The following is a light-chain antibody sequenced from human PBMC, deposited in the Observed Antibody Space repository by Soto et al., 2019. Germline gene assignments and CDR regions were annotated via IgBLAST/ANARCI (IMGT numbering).Light chain of an antibody. CDR1: QSVSTF. J-gene: IGKJ3*01. Sequence: DIPMTQSPSSLSASVGDRVTITCRASQSVSTFLNWYQQKPGKAPRLLIYEASTLQSGVPSRFSGSGSGTEFALTISSLQPEDFATYFCQQSYASPRTFGPGTKVDIK. V-gene: IGKV1-39*01. CDR2: EAS. CDR3: QQSYASPRT.